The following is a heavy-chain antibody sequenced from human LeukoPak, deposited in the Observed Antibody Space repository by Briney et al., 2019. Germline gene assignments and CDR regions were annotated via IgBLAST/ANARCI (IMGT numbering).Heavy chain of an antibody. CDR2: IYFSGST. Sequence: SETLSLTCTVSGASITNDDYYWSWIRQHPGKGLEWIGYIYFSGSTYYNSTLKSRASVSVDTSKSQFSLRLTSVTAADTAVYYCARRAPFSNWFDPWGQGTLVIVSS. D-gene: IGHD2-2*01. CDR3: ARRAPFSNWFDP. CDR1: GASITNDDYY. J-gene: IGHJ5*02. V-gene: IGHV4-31*03.